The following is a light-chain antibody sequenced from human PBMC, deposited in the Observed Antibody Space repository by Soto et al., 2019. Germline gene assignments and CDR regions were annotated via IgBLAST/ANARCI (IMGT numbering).Light chain of an antibody. Sequence: EIVLTQSPGTLSLSPGERATLSCRASQSLSSSYLAWYQQKPGQSPRLLIYGASSRATGIPDRISGSGSGTDFTLTIRRLEPEDFAVYYCQHYGSSRWTFGQGTKVEIK. CDR2: GAS. J-gene: IGKJ1*01. V-gene: IGKV3-20*01. CDR1: QSLSSSY. CDR3: QHYGSSRWT.